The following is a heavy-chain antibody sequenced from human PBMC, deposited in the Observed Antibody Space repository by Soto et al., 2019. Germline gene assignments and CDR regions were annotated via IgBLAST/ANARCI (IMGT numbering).Heavy chain of an antibody. Sequence: GASVKVSCKASGYTFTSYGISWVRQAPGQGLEWMGWISAYNGNTNYAQKLQGRVTMTTDTSTSTAYMELRSLRSDDTAVYYCARDLAVADYYYYYGMDVWGQGTTVTVSS. CDR2: ISAYNGNT. D-gene: IGHD6-19*01. V-gene: IGHV1-18*04. CDR1: GYTFTSYG. CDR3: ARDLAVADYYYYYGMDV. J-gene: IGHJ6*02.